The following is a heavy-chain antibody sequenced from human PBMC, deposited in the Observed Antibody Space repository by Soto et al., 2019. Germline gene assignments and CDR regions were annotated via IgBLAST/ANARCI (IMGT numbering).Heavy chain of an antibody. D-gene: IGHD2-2*01. CDR2: MNPNSGNT. V-gene: IGHV1-8*01. Sequence: ASVKVSCKASGYTFTSYDINWVRQATGQGLEWMGWMNPNSGNTGYAQKFQGRVTMTRNTSISTAYMELSSLRSEDTAVYYCARAQYRGYQLLFYYYYYMDVWGKGTTVTVS. CDR1: GYTFTSYD. CDR3: ARAQYRGYQLLFYYYYYMDV. J-gene: IGHJ6*03.